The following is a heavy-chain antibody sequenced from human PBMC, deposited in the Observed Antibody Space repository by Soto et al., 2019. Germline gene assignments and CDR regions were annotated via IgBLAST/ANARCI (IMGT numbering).Heavy chain of an antibody. J-gene: IGHJ4*02. Sequence: QVHLVESGGGVVQPGTSLRLSCTASGVRFSDYGMDWVRQAPGKGLEWVSRVIYDGSKKYYADSVKGRFTISRDNPRNTLYLQMDSLRADDTAVYYCVKDLALMGDYWGQGTPVTVAS. V-gene: IGHV3-30*18. CDR3: VKDLALMGDY. CDR1: GVRFSDYG. CDR2: VIYDGSKK. D-gene: IGHD3-16*01.